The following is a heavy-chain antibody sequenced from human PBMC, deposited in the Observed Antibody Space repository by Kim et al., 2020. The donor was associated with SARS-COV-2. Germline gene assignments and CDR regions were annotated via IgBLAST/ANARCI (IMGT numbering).Heavy chain of an antibody. CDR2: GSEK. D-gene: IGHD3-10*01. J-gene: IGHJ4*02. CDR3: AKKRVGDY. V-gene: IGHV3-7*03. Sequence: GSEKYYVDSVKGRFTISRDNAKNSLYLQMNSLRAEDTAVYYCAKKRVGDYWGQGTLVTVSS.